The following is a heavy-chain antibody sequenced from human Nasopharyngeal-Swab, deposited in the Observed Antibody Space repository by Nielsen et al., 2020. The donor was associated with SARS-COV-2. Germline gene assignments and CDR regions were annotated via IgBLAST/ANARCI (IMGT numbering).Heavy chain of an antibody. CDR3: ARSGYSNSDIDY. J-gene: IGHJ4*02. D-gene: IGHD6-6*01. CDR1: GGTFSSYA. Sequence: SVKVSCKASGGTFSSYAISWVRQAPGQGLEWMGGIIPIFGTADYAQKFQDRVTITADESTSTAYMELSSLRSEDTAVSYCARSGYSNSDIDYWGQGTLVTVSS. V-gene: IGHV1-69*13. CDR2: IIPIFGTA.